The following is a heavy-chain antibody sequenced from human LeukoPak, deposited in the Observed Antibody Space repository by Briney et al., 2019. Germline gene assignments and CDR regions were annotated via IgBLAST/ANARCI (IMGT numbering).Heavy chain of an antibody. CDR3: ARAPSGEVESAARGDYLDY. V-gene: IGHV4-34*01. CDR1: GGSFSGYF. CDR2: INHSGGT. D-gene: IGHD6-13*01. J-gene: IGHJ4*02. Sequence: SETLSLTCAVYGGSFSGYFWSWIRQPPGKGLEWIGEINHSGGTNFNPSLKSRVTISVDTSKNQFSLKMNSVTAADTAVYYCARAPSGEVESAARGDYLDYWGQGTLVTVSS.